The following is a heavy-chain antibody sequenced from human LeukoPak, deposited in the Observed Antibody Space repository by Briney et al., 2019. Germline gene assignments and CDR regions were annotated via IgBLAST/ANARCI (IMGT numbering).Heavy chain of an antibody. Sequence: ASVKVSCKASGYTFTSYAMHWVRQAPGQRLEWMGWTNAGNGNTKYSQKFQGRVTITRDTSASTAYMELSSLRSEDTAVYYCARARPDYYDSSGLFDYWGQGTLVTVSS. J-gene: IGHJ4*02. CDR1: GYTFTSYA. D-gene: IGHD3-22*01. V-gene: IGHV1-3*01. CDR3: ARARPDYYDSSGLFDY. CDR2: TNAGNGNT.